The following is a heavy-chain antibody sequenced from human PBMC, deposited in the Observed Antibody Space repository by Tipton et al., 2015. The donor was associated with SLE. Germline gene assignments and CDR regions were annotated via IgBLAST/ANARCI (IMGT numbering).Heavy chain of an antibody. D-gene: IGHD3-9*01. J-gene: IGHJ3*01. CDR1: GYTFTTYG. V-gene: IGHV1-18*01. CDR2: ISAYNGDT. Sequence: QVQLVQSGAEVKKPGASVKVSCKASGYTFTTYGFAWVRQAPGQGLEWMGWISAYNGDTNYAQKFQGRVTMTTDTSTDTAYMELRSLRSDDTAVYYCARSQALTGRSASDLWGQGTMVTVSS. CDR3: ARSQALTGRSASDL.